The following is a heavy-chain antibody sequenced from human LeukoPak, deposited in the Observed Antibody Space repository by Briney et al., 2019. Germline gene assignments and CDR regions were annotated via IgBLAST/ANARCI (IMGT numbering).Heavy chain of an antibody. V-gene: IGHV1-46*02. J-gene: IGHJ6*02. CDR1: GYSFNSHH. D-gene: IGHD3-10*01. CDR3: ARDSGNYHYDMDV. CDR2: NFFHDGST. Sequence: ASVKVSCKTSGYSFNSHHVHWVRQAPGQGLDWMGINFFHDGSTSNTQKFQGRVTTTRDTSTSTVYMELSSLRSEDTAVYYCARDSGNYHYDMDVWGQGTTVIVSS.